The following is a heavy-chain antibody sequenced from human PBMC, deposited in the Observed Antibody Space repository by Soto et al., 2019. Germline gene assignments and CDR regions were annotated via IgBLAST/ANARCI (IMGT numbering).Heavy chain of an antibody. J-gene: IGHJ2*01. V-gene: IGHV1-18*01. CDR1: GYTFTSYG. D-gene: IGHD6-19*01. CDR2: ISAYNGNT. CDR3: ARLEVGSGWLTTKGAGYWYFDL. Sequence: QVQLVQSGAEVKKPGASVKVSCKASGYTFTSYGISWVRQAPGQGLEWMGWISAYNGNTKYSQKFQGRVTITRDTSASTPYMELSSLRSEDTAVYYCARLEVGSGWLTTKGAGYWYFDLWGRGTLVTVSS.